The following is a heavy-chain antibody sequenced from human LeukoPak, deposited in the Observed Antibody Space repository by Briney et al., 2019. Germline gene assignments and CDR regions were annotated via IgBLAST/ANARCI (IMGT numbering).Heavy chain of an antibody. J-gene: IGHJ4*02. CDR1: GGSFSGYY. D-gene: IGHD3-22*01. CDR2: INHSGST. V-gene: IGHV4-34*01. CDR3: ARLEAFYDSSGYYSSAIDY. Sequence: PSETLSLTCAVYGGSFSGYYWSWIRQPPGKGLEWIGEINHSGSTNYNPSLKSRVTISVDTSKNQFSLKLSSVTAADTAVYYCARLEAFYDSSGYYSSAIDYWGQGTLVTVSS.